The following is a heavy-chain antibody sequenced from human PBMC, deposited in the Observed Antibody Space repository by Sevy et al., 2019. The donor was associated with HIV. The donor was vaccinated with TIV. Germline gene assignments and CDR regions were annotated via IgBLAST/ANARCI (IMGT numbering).Heavy chain of an antibody. J-gene: IGHJ6*03. Sequence: GGSLRLSYAASGFTFSSYAMSWVRQAPGKGLEWVSAISGSGGSTYYADSVKGRFTISRDNSKNTLYLQMNSLRAEDTAVYYCAKRGYDSSGFIYYYYMDVWGKGTTVTVSS. V-gene: IGHV3-23*01. D-gene: IGHD3-22*01. CDR1: GFTFSSYA. CDR3: AKRGYDSSGFIYYYYMDV. CDR2: ISGSGGST.